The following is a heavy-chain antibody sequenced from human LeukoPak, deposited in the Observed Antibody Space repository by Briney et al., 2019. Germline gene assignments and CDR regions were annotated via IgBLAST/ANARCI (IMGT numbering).Heavy chain of an antibody. D-gene: IGHD6-19*01. CDR2: MYHGGIT. J-gene: IGHJ4*02. Sequence: SETLSLTCAVSGYSISRGYYWGWIRPPPGKGLEWIGSMYHGGITYYNSSLESRVTISVDTSKNQFSLKLSSVTAADTAVYYCARLREYSSGWYEEWEFDYWGQGTLVTVSS. CDR3: ARLREYSSGWYEEWEFDY. CDR1: GYSISRGYY. V-gene: IGHV4-38-2*01.